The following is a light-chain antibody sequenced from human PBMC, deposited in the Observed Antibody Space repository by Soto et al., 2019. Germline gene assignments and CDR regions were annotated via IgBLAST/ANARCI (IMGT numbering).Light chain of an antibody. CDR3: QQYNNWPWT. Sequence: EIVMTQSPATLSVSPGERATLSCRASQSVSSNLAWYQQKPGRAPRLLIYAASTRATGIPARFSGSGYGTEFTLTISSLQSEDFAVYYCQQYNNWPWTFGQGTKVEIK. CDR2: AAS. V-gene: IGKV3-15*01. J-gene: IGKJ1*01. CDR1: QSVSSN.